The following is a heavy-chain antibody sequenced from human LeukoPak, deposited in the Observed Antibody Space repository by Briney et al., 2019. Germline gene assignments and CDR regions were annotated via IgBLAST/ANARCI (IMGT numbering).Heavy chain of an antibody. CDR3: ATDFYDST. CDR2: IRSNSDGGTI. D-gene: IGHD3-22*01. CDR1: GFTVDTYW. V-gene: IGHV3-15*01. J-gene: IGHJ5*02. Sequence: GGSLRLSCVASGFTVDTYWMSWVRQAPGKGLEWVGRIRSNSDGGTIDYAAPVKGRFTLSRDDSKTTLYLQMNSLQTEDTAVYYCATDFYDSTWGQGTLVTVSS.